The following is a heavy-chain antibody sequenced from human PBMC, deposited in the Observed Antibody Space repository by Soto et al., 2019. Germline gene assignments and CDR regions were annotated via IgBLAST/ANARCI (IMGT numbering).Heavy chain of an antibody. D-gene: IGHD6-13*01. J-gene: IGHJ5*02. V-gene: IGHV3-21*01. Sequence: GSLRLSCAASGFTFSSYSMNWVRQAPGKGLEWVSSISSSSSYIYYADSVKGRFTISRDNAKNSLYLQMNSLRAEDTAVYYCARDLTYSSPTWVDPWGQGTLVTSPQ. CDR1: GFTFSSYS. CDR3: ARDLTYSSPTWVDP. CDR2: ISSSSSYI.